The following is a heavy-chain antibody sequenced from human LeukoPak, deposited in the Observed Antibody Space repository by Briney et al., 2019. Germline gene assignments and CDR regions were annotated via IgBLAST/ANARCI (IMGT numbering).Heavy chain of an antibody. CDR1: GFTFSSYA. Sequence: GGSLRLSCAASGFTFSSYAMHWVRQAPGKGLKWVSSISDNESRTYYADSVEGRFTVSRDNSENTLYLQMNNLRVEDTAVYYCATRWSLDSWGQGTLVTVSS. CDR3: ATRWSLDS. J-gene: IGHJ4*02. V-gene: IGHV3-23*01. D-gene: IGHD3-16*02. CDR2: ISDNESRT.